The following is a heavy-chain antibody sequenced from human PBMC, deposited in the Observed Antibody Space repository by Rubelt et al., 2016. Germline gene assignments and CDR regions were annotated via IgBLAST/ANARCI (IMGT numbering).Heavy chain of an antibody. Sequence: QVQLQQWGAGLLKPSETLSLTCAVYGGSFSGYYWSWIRQPPGKGLEWIGEINHSGSTNYNPSLKSRGTISVDTSKNQFSLKLSSVTAEETGVYYCAREWDSSGYHIDYWGQGTLVTVSS. CDR2: INHSGST. CDR3: AREWDSSGYHIDY. D-gene: IGHD3-22*01. J-gene: IGHJ4*02. CDR1: GGSFSGYY. V-gene: IGHV4-34*01.